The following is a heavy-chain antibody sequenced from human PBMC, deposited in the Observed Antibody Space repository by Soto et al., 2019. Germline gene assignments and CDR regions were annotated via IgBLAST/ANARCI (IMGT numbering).Heavy chain of an antibody. CDR2: IIPIFGTA. V-gene: IGHV1-69*01. J-gene: IGHJ4*02. CDR3: ASPTGLLRGNRFDY. Sequence: SVKVYCKASGGTFSSYAISWVRQAPVQGLEWMGGIIPIFGTANYAQKFQGRVTITADESTSTAYMELSSLRSEDTAVYYCASPTGLLRGNRFDYWGQGTLVTVSS. D-gene: IGHD3-9*01. CDR1: GGTFSSYA.